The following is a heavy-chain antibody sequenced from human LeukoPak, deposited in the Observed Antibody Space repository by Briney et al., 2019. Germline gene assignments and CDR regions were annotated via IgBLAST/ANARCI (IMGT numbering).Heavy chain of an antibody. CDR1: GGSISSYY. Sequence: SETLSLTCTVPGGSISSYYWSWIRQPPGKGLEWIGYIYYSGSTNYNPSLKSRVTISVDTSKNQFSLKLSSVTAADTAVYYCARASQYYDFWSGYYTSWFDPWGQGTLVTVSS. D-gene: IGHD3-3*01. CDR3: ARASQYYDFWSGYYTSWFDP. J-gene: IGHJ5*02. CDR2: IYYSGST. V-gene: IGHV4-59*01.